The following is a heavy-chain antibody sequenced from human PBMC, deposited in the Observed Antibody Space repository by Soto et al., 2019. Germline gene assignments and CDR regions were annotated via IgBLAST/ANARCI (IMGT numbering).Heavy chain of an antibody. Sequence: GGSLRLSCAASGVTFSNAWMNWVRQAPGKGLEWVGRIKSKAGGGTTDYAAPVKGRFTISRDDSKNTLSLQMNSLTTEDTAVYYCSADRAIGVIPIMPHWWGQGTLVTVSS. V-gene: IGHV3-15*07. CDR2: IKSKAGGGTT. CDR1: GVTFSNAW. D-gene: IGHD3-3*01. CDR3: SADRAIGVIPIMPHW. J-gene: IGHJ4*02.